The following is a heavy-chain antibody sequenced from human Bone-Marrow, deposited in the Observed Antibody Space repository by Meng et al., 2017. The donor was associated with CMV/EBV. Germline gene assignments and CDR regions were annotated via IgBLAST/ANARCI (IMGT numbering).Heavy chain of an antibody. CDR3: AREKRFLEWSYWYFDL. J-gene: IGHJ2*01. CDR2: INHSGST. CDR1: GGSFSGYY. D-gene: IGHD3-3*01. Sequence: SETLSLTCAVYGGSFSGYYWSWIRQPPGKGLEWIGEINHSGSTNYNPSLKSRVTISVDTSKNQFSLKLNSVTAADTAVYYCAREKRFLEWSYWYFDLWGRGTLVTVSS. V-gene: IGHV4-34*01.